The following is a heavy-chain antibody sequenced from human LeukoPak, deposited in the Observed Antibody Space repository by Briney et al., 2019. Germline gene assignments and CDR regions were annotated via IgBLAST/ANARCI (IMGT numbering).Heavy chain of an antibody. CDR2: ISGSGDTI. CDR1: GFTFSRYE. V-gene: IGHV3-48*03. Sequence: GGSLRFFCAASGFTFSRYEMNWVRQAPGKGLEWISYISGSGDTIYYADSVKGRFTISRDNAKNSLYLQMNSLRAEDTAVYHCARAPLVLQYRWWFDPWGQGTLVIVSS. J-gene: IGHJ5*02. D-gene: IGHD5-24*01. CDR3: ARAPLVLQYRWWFDP.